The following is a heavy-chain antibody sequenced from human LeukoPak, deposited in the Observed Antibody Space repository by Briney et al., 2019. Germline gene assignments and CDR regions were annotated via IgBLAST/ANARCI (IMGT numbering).Heavy chain of an antibody. CDR1: GFTFSSYA. CDR2: ISYDGSNK. D-gene: IGHD2-2*02. V-gene: IGHV3-30-3*02. Sequence: GGSLRLSCAASGFTFSSYAMHWVRQAPGKGLEWVAVISYDGSNKYYADSVKGRFTISRDNSKNTLCLQMNSLRAEDTAVYYCAKLDQLLYPGPFEYWGQGTLVTVSS. J-gene: IGHJ4*02. CDR3: AKLDQLLYPGPFEY.